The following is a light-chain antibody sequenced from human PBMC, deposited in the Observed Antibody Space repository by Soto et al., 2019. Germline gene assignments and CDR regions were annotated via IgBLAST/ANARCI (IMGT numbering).Light chain of an antibody. CDR1: SSDIGDYNS. CDR2: DVH. CDR3: SSYTTGNTLV. Sequence: QSVLTQPASLSGSPGQSITISCTGTSSDIGDYNSVSWYQHHPGKAPKLMIFDVHHRPSWISNRFSGSKSGNTASLTISGLQAEDEADYYCSSYTTGNTLVFGGGTKVTVL. J-gene: IGLJ2*01. V-gene: IGLV2-14*01.